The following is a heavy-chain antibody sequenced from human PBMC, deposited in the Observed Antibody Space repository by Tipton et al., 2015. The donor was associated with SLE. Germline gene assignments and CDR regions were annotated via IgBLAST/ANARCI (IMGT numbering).Heavy chain of an antibody. Sequence: TLSLTCTVSGGSISSSSYYWGWIRQPPGKGLEWIGSIYYSGSTYYNPSLKSRVTISVDTSKNQFSLKLSSVTAADTAVYYCARLGEWGVCMDVWGQGTTVTVSS. D-gene: IGHD3-16*01. CDR2: IYYSGST. CDR3: ARLGEWGVCMDV. V-gene: IGHV4-39*07. CDR1: GGSISSSSYY. J-gene: IGHJ6*02.